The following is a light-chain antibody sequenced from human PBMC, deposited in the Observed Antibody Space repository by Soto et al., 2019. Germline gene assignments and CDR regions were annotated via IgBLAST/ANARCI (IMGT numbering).Light chain of an antibody. CDR2: DVS. V-gene: IGLV2-18*02. CDR1: SSDVGSYNG. J-gene: IGLJ2*01. CDR3: SSFTTSSTTV. Sequence: QSVLTQPPSVSGSPGQSVTISCTGTSSDVGSYNGVSWYQQPPGTAPKIMIYDVSDRPSGVPDRFSGSKSGNTASLTISGLQAEDEDVYYCSSFTTSSTTVFGGGTKLTVL.